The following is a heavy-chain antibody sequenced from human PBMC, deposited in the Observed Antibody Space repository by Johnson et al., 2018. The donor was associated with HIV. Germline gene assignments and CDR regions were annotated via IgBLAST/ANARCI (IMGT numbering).Heavy chain of an antibody. Sequence: QVQLVESGGGVVQPGRSLRLSCAASGFTFSSYAMDWVRQAPGKGLEWVAVISYEGSNKYYADSVKGRFTISRDNSKNTLYLQMNSLRAEDTAVYYCARQQLSRNVAFDIWGQGTMVTVSS. J-gene: IGHJ3*02. CDR1: GFTFSSYA. CDR2: ISYEGSNK. V-gene: IGHV3-30-3*01. D-gene: IGHD6-13*01. CDR3: ARQQLSRNVAFDI.